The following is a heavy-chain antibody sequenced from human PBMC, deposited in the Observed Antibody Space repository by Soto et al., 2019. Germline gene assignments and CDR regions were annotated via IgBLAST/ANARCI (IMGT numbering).Heavy chain of an antibody. CDR2: IYYSGST. CDR3: AREVVVAATLWFDP. V-gene: IGHV4-59*01. CDR1: GGPISSYY. D-gene: IGHD2-15*01. J-gene: IGHJ5*02. Sequence: PSETLSLTCTVSGGPISSYYWSWIRQPPGKGLEWIGYIYYSGSTNYNPSHKSRATISVDTSKNQFSLKLSSVTAADTAVYYCAREVVVAATLWFDPWGQGTLVTVSS.